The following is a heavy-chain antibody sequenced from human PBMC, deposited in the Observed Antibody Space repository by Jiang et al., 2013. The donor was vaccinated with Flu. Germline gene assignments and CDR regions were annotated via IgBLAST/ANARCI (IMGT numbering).Heavy chain of an antibody. Sequence: CKASGYTFTSYYMHWVRQAPGQGLEWMGIINPSGGSTSYAQKFQGRVTMTRDTSTSTVYMELSSLRSEDTAVYYCARGPGITIFGVVITPSFDYWGQGTLVTVSS. CDR3: ARGPGITIFGVVITPSFDY. D-gene: IGHD3-3*01. CDR2: INPSGGST. J-gene: IGHJ4*02. V-gene: IGHV1-46*01. CDR1: GYTFTSYY.